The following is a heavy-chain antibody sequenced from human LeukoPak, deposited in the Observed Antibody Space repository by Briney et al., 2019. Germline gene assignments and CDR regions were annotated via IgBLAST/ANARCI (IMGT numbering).Heavy chain of an antibody. CDR1: GYTFFSYG. J-gene: IGHJ3*02. Sequence: ASVKVSCKASGYTFFSYGISWVRQAPGQGLEWMGWISAYNGKTNYAQKLQGRVTMTTGTSTSTAYMELRSLRSDDTAVYYCAREWGHQLLRLKNSPGAFDIWGQGTMVTVSS. CDR3: AREWGHQLLRLKNSPGAFDI. V-gene: IGHV1-18*01. D-gene: IGHD2-2*01. CDR2: ISAYNGKT.